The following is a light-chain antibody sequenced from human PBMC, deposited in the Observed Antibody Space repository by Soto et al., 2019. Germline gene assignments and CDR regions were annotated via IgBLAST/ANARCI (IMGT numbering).Light chain of an antibody. CDR3: CSYAGNSSFV. V-gene: IGLV2-23*02. J-gene: IGLJ1*01. CDR2: DVS. CDR1: SSDFGSFKY. Sequence: SVLTQPASVSGSPGQSITISCTGTSSDFGSFKYVSWYQQHPGKAPKLMIQDVSNRPSGVSNRFSGAKSGNTASLTISGLQAEDEADYYCCSYAGNSSFVFGTGTKVTVL.